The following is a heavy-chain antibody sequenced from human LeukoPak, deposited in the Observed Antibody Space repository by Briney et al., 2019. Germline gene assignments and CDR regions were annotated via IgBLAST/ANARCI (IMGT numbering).Heavy chain of an antibody. CDR1: GGSITSYY. Sequence: SETLSLTCTVSGGSITSYYWSWIRQPAGQGLEWIGRVHTGGSTNYNPSPKSRVTMSVDTSKNQFSLKLTSVTATDTAMYYCASSFAVAGYYHGMDVWGQGTTVTVSS. D-gene: IGHD3-3*01. CDR3: ASSFAVAGYYHGMDV. J-gene: IGHJ6*02. V-gene: IGHV4-4*07. CDR2: VHTGGST.